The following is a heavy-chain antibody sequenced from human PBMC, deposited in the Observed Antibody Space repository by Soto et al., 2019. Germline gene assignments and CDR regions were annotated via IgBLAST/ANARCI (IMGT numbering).Heavy chain of an antibody. D-gene: IGHD5-12*01. Sequence: GGSLRLSCAASGFTFSSYSMNWVRQAPGKGLEWVSYISSSSSTIYYADSVKGRFTISRDNAKNSLYLQMNSLRDEDTAVYYCARASAVVATRQGILYFDYWGQGTLVTVSS. V-gene: IGHV3-48*02. CDR3: ARASAVVATRQGILYFDY. CDR2: ISSSSSTI. J-gene: IGHJ4*02. CDR1: GFTFSSYS.